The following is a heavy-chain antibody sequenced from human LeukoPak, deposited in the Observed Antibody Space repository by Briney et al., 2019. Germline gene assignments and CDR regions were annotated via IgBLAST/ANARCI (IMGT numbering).Heavy chain of an antibody. CDR1: GFSFSSYG. Sequence: PGGSLRLSCAGSGFSFSSYGMHWVRQAPGKGLEWMAFIRSDGSNKYYADSVKGWFTISRDDSKNTAYLQMNSLKTEDTAVYYCTSLTGYWGQGTLVTVSS. V-gene: IGHV3-30*02. J-gene: IGHJ4*02. CDR3: TSLTGY. CDR2: IRSDGSNK. D-gene: IGHD4-11*01.